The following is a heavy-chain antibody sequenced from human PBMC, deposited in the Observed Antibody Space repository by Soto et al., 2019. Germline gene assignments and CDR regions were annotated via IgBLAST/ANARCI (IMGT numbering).Heavy chain of an antibody. CDR1: GGTFSSYS. CDR3: AREGSNYYDSSGYDY. V-gene: IGHV1-69*13. CDR2: IIPIFGTA. Sequence: ASVKVSCKASGGTFSSYSISWVRQAPGQGLEWMGGIIPIFGTANYAQKFQGRVTITADESTSTAYMELSSLRSEDAAVYYCAREGSNYYDSSGYDYWGQGTLVTVSS. J-gene: IGHJ4*02. D-gene: IGHD3-22*01.